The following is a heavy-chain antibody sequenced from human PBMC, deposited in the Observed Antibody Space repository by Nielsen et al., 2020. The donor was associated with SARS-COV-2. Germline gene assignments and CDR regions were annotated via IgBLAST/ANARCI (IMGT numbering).Heavy chain of an antibody. V-gene: IGHV4-61*02. CDR1: GDSISSDNYY. CDR3: ARDWGYSYGRGMDV. CDR2: IYTSGST. Sequence: SETLSLTCTVSGDSISSDNYYWSWIRQPAGKGLEWIGRIYTSGSTNYNPSLKSRVTISVDTSKNQFSLKLSSVTAADTAVYYCARDWGYSYGRGMDVWGQGTTVTVSS. J-gene: IGHJ6*02. D-gene: IGHD5-18*01.